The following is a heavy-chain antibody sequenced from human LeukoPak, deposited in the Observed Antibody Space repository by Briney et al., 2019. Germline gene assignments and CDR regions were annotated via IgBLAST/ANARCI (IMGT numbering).Heavy chain of an antibody. CDR3: AKDSSGYRNYFDY. D-gene: IGHD3-22*01. J-gene: IGHJ4*02. Sequence: QPGRSLRLSCAASGFTFSSYGMHWVRQAPGKGLEWVAVISYDGSNKYYADSVEGRFTISRDNSKNTLYLQMNSLRAEVTAVYYCAKDSSGYRNYFDYWGQGTLVTVSS. CDR2: ISYDGSNK. CDR1: GFTFSSYG. V-gene: IGHV3-30*18.